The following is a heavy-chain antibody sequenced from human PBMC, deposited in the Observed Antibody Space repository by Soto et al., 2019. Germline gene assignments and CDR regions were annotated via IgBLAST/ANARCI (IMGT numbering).Heavy chain of an antibody. Sequence: GGSLRLSCAASGFTFSDSYMSWIRQAPGKGLEWISYITFSGNTVYYADSLKGRFTISRDNAKNSLYLQMNRLRAEDTAVYYCARVSWREKYGMDVWGQGTTVTAP. V-gene: IGHV3-11*01. CDR3: ARVSWREKYGMDV. J-gene: IGHJ6*02. CDR2: ITFSGNTV. CDR1: GFTFSDSY.